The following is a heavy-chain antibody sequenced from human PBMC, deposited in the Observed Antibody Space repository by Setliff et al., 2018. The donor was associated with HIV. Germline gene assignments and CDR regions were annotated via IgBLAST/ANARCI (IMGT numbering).Heavy chain of an antibody. J-gene: IGHJ4*02. V-gene: IGHV3-48*03. CDR1: GFIFGDYA. D-gene: IGHD3-10*01. CDR3: VRDGVRGVIVTAFDC. CDR2: ISSGSSTK. Sequence: GGSLRLSCTSSGFIFGDYAVSWVRQAPGRGLEWVAHISSGSSTKKYADSVKGRFTISRDNAKNSLYLQMNSLRVEDTATYYCVRDGVRGVIVTAFDCWGQGTLVTAPQ.